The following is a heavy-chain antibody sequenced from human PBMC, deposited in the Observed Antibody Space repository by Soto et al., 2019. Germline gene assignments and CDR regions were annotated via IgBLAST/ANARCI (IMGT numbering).Heavy chain of an antibody. CDR1: GFIFTNYV. CDR2: ISRTGDDV. Sequence: EGQLVESGGGLVKPGGSLRLSCAASGFIFTNYVMHWVRQAPGKGLEWVASISRTGDDVLYADSVKGRFSISRDNAKNSLSLQMSSLRVEDTSVYYCATDSLYSTTWYDYFDLWGQGTLVTVSS. CDR3: ATDSLYSTTWYDYFDL. D-gene: IGHD4-17*01. V-gene: IGHV3-21*06. J-gene: IGHJ5*02.